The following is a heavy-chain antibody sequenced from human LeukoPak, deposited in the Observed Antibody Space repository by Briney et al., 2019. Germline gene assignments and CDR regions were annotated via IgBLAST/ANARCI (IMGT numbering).Heavy chain of an antibody. J-gene: IGHJ4*02. CDR2: ISYDGSNK. CDR3: AKKDGYNYYFDY. V-gene: IGHV3-30-3*01. D-gene: IGHD5-24*01. Sequence: GGSLRLSCAASGFTFSSYAMHWVRQAPGKGLEWVAVISYDGSNKYCADSVKGRFTISRDNSKNSLYLQMNSLRAEDTALYYCAKKDGYNYYFDYWGQGTLVTVSS. CDR1: GFTFSSYA.